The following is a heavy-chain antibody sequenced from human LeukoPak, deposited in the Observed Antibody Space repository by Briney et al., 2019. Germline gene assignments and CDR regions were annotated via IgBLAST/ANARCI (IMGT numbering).Heavy chain of an antibody. CDR1: GFTVSSNY. J-gene: IGHJ6*02. V-gene: IGHV3-66*01. CDR2: IYSGGST. Sequence: GGFLRLSCAASGFTVSSNYMSWVRQAPGKGLEWVSVIYSGGSTYYADSVKGRFTISRDNSKNTLYLQMNSLRAEDTAVYYCARENYYYYYGMDVWGQGTTVTVSS. CDR3: ARENYYYYYGMDV.